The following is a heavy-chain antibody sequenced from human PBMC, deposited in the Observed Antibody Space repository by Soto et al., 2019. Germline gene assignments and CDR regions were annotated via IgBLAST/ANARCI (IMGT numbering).Heavy chain of an antibody. V-gene: IGHV4-34*01. CDR1: GGSFSGYY. CDR2: INHSGST. Sequence: SETLSLTCAVYGGSFSGYYWSWIRQPPGKGLEWIGEINHSGSTNYNPSLKSRVTISVDTSKNQFSLKLSSVTAADTAVYYCARKADSSGWPSTVGYWGQGTLVTVSS. D-gene: IGHD6-19*01. CDR3: ARKADSSGWPSTVGY. J-gene: IGHJ4*02.